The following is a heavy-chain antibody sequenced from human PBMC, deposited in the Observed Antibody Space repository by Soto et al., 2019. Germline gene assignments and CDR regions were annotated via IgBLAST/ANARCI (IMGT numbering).Heavy chain of an antibody. D-gene: IGHD3-3*01. Sequence: GSLRLSCVVSGFTFSDHDMNWVRQAPGKGPEWVSRISATGGTTSYADSVKGRFTVSRDNARDSLYLHMNGLRAEDSAIYYCARDRSLIFAVPPYGMDVWGQGTTVTVSS. V-gene: IGHV3-48*03. CDR3: ARDRSLIFAVPPYGMDV. J-gene: IGHJ6*02. CDR2: ISATGGTT. CDR1: GFTFSDHD.